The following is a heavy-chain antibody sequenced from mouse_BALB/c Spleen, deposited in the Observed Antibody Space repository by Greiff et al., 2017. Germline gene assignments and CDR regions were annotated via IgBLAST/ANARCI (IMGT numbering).Heavy chain of an antibody. CDR2: ISSGGST. Sequence: EVQLVESGGGLVKPGGSLKLSCAASGFTFSSYAMSWVRQTPEKRLEWVASISSGGSTYYPDSVKGRFTISRDNARNILYLQMSSLRSEDTAMYYCARGPTTVVAMDYWGQGTSVTVSS. CDR1: GFTFSSYA. J-gene: IGHJ4*01. D-gene: IGHD1-1*01. V-gene: IGHV5-6-5*01. CDR3: ARGPTTVVAMDY.